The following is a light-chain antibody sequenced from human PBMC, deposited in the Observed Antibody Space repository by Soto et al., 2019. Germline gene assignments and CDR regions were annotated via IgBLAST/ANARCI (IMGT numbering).Light chain of an antibody. CDR3: QQYESTPPT. V-gene: IGKV4-1*01. CDR2: WAS. Sequence: DIVMTQSPDSLAVSLGERATINCKSSQSVLYSSNNNNYLAWYQQRPGQPPKLLIYWASPRESGVPDRFSGSGSGTDFTLTITSLQAEDVAVYYCQQYESTPPTFGQGTKLEIK. CDR1: QSVLYSSNNNNY. J-gene: IGKJ2*01.